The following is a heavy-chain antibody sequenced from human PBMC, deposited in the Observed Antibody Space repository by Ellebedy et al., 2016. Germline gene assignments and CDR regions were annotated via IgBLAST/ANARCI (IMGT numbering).Heavy chain of an antibody. J-gene: IGHJ3*02. CDR1: GYTFTGYY. Sequence: ASVKVSXXASGYTFTGYYMHWVRQAPEQGLEWMGWINPNSGGTNYAQKFQGWVTMTRDTSISTAYMELSRLRSDDTAVYYCARELGESNAFDIWGQGTMVTVSS. CDR2: INPNSGGT. V-gene: IGHV1-2*04. D-gene: IGHD3-16*01. CDR3: ARELGESNAFDI.